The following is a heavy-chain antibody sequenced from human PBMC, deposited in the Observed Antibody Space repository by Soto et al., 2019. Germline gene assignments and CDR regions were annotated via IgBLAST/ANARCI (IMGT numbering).Heavy chain of an antibody. CDR1: GFTFSDHY. CDR2: IRNKLNSYTT. Sequence: PGGSLRLSCAASGFTFSDHYMDWVRQAPGQGLEWVGRIRNKLNSYTTEYAASVKGRFTISRDDSKNSLYLQMNSLKTEDTAVYYCTKGVRDSAALDYWGQGTLVTVSS. V-gene: IGHV3-72*01. J-gene: IGHJ4*02. D-gene: IGHD2-21*02. CDR3: TKGVRDSAALDY.